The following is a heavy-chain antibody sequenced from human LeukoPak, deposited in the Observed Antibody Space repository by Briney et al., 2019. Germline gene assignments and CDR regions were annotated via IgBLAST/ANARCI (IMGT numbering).Heavy chain of an antibody. CDR3: ARGGITDYYYYYMDV. CDR2: MNPNSGNT. J-gene: IGHJ6*03. V-gene: IGHV1-8*03. CDR1: GYTFTSYD. Sequence: VASVKVSCKASGYTFTSYDINWVRQATGQGLEWMRWMNPNSGNTGYAQKFQGRVTITRNTSISTAYMELSSLRSEDTAVYYCARGGITDYYYYYMDVWGKGTTVTVSS. D-gene: IGHD3-3*01.